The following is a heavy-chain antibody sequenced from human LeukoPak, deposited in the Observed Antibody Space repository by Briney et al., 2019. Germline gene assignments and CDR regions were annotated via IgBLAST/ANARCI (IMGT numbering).Heavy chain of an antibody. Sequence: SETLSLTCSVSGGSISSHYWSWIRQPPGKGLEWIGYIYYSGSTKHNPSLKSRVTISVDTSKNQFSLKLSSVTAADTAVYYCARGGTTVTPGLLWFDPWGQGTLVTVSS. CDR2: IYYSGST. CDR3: ARGGTTVTPGLLWFDP. CDR1: GGSISSHY. D-gene: IGHD4-17*01. V-gene: IGHV4-59*11. J-gene: IGHJ5*02.